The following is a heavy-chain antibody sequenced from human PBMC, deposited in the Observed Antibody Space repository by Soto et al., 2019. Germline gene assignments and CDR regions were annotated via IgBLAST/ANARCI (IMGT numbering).Heavy chain of an antibody. Sequence: ASVKVSCKASGYTFTGYYMHWVRQAPGQGLEWMGWINPNSGGTNYAQKFQGWVTMTRDTSISTAYMELSRLRSDDPAAYYCARGIAARPFWFDPWGQGTLVTVSS. J-gene: IGHJ5*02. V-gene: IGHV1-2*04. CDR2: INPNSGGT. CDR3: ARGIAARPFWFDP. D-gene: IGHD6-6*01. CDR1: GYTFTGYY.